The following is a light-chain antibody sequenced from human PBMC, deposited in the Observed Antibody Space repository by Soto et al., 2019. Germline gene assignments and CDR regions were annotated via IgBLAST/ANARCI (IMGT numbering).Light chain of an antibody. CDR1: QSVSSN. V-gene: IGKV3-15*01. J-gene: IGKJ5*01. CDR3: QYTDSWPPIT. CDR2: GAS. Sequence: FEMTRSPPNMTDSPGDRATLSCMASQSVSSNLAWYQQKPGQAPRLLIYGASTMATGIPARFSGSGSGTDFTLTITSLQSEDFAVYYCQYTDSWPPITFGQGTRLEI.